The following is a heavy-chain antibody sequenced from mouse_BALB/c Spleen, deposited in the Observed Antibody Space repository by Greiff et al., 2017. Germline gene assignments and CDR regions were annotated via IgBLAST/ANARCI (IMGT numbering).Heavy chain of an antibody. CDR1: GFSLSTSGMG. CDR2: IWWDDDK. V-gene: IGHV8-8*01. J-gene: IGHJ1*01. Sequence: QVTLKVSGPGILQPSQTLSLTCSFSGFSLSTSGMGVGWIRQSSGKGLEWLAHIWWDDDKRYNPALKSRLTISKDTSSNQVFLKIASVDTADTATYYCARMSGNYEYFDVWGAGTTVTVSS. CDR3: ARMSGNYEYFDV. D-gene: IGHD2-1*01.